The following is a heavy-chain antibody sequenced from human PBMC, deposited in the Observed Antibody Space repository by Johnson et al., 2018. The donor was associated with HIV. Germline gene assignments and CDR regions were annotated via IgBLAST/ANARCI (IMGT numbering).Heavy chain of an antibody. V-gene: IGHV3-23*04. CDR1: GFTFSSYA. J-gene: IGHJ3*02. CDR3: AKGDYYESRAAFDI. CDR2: VSWNGGDT. Sequence: EVQLVESGGGLVQPGGSLRLSCEASGFTFSSYAMNWVRQAPGKGLEWVSSVSWNGGDTGYADSVKGRFTISRDNSKNTLYLQMNSLRAEDTAVYYCAKGDYYESRAAFDIWGQGTMVTVSS. D-gene: IGHD3-22*01.